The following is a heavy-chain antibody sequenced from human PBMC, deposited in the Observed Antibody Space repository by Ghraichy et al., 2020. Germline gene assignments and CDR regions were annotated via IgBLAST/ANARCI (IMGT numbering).Heavy chain of an antibody. V-gene: IGHV1-69*04. J-gene: IGHJ4*02. CDR1: GGTFSSYA. D-gene: IGHD1-1*01. Sequence: NISCKASGGTFSSYAISWVRQAPGQGLEWMGRIIPILGIANYAQKFQGRVTITADKSTSTAYMELSSLRSEDTAVYYCAREGATGTLDYWGQGTLVTVSS. CDR2: IIPILGIA. CDR3: AREGATGTLDY.